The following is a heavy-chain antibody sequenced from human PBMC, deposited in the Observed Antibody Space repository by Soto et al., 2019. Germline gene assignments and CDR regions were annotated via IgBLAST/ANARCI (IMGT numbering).Heavy chain of an antibody. V-gene: IGHV5-51*01. D-gene: IGHD1-26*01. Sequence: GESLKISCKSSVYSFNRYWIGWVRQMPEKGLEWMGIIYPGDSESRYSPSFQGQVTISADRSISTAYLQWSSLKASDTAMYYCARHGQVGAPDPYDIWSQGTMVTGSS. J-gene: IGHJ3*02. CDR1: VYSFNRYW. CDR2: IYPGDSES. CDR3: ARHGQVGAPDPYDI.